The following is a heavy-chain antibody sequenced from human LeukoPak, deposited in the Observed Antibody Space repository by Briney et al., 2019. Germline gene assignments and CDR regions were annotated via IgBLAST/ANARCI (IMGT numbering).Heavy chain of an antibody. CDR1: GFTFSSYA. Sequence: GGSLRLSCAASGFTFSSYAMSWVRQAPGKGLEWVAVISYDGSNKYYADSVKGRFTISRDNSKNTLYLQMNSLRAEDTAAYYCARGAYSSSYYYYYGMDVWGQGTTVTVSS. CDR3: ARGAYSSSYYYYYGMDV. D-gene: IGHD6-13*01. CDR2: ISYDGSNK. J-gene: IGHJ6*02. V-gene: IGHV3-30-3*01.